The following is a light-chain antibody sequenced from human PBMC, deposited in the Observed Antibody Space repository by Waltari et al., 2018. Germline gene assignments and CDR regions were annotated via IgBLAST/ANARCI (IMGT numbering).Light chain of an antibody. Sequence: QSVLTQPPSVSGAPGQSVPIACTGSSSNIGAGYDVHWYQQIPGSAPKVLIYRDDNRPSGVPGRFSGSKSGTSASLSVTGLHSEDEADYFCQSYDRDLNAVLFGGGTKLTVL. CDR2: RDD. V-gene: IGLV1-40*01. CDR1: SSNIGAGYD. J-gene: IGLJ3*02. CDR3: QSYDRDLNAVL.